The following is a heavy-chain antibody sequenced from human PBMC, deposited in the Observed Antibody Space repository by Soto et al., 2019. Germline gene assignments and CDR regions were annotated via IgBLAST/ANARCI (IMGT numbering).Heavy chain of an antibody. Sequence: GASVKVSCKAPGYTFTSYGISWVRQAPGQGLEWMGWISAYNGNTNYAQKLQGRVTMTTDTSTSTAYMELRSLRSDDTAVYYCARDDYYDSSGYPSDYWGQGTLVTVSS. CDR2: ISAYNGNT. V-gene: IGHV1-18*04. CDR1: GYTFTSYG. D-gene: IGHD3-22*01. J-gene: IGHJ4*02. CDR3: ARDDYYDSSGYPSDY.